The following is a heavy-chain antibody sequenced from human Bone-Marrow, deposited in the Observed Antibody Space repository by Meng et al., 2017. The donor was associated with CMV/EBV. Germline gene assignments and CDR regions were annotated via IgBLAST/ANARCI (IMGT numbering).Heavy chain of an antibody. CDR2: IYFGGGT. Sequence: GESLKISCVASGFTVSGIYMTWFRQAPGKGPEWVSVIYFGGGTYHADSVKGRFTISTDNSKNTLYLQMNNLRPEDTAVYYCARDGDELRDYWGQGTLVIVPQ. J-gene: IGHJ4*02. D-gene: IGHD1-7*01. V-gene: IGHV3-66*02. CDR3: ARDGDELRDY. CDR1: GFTVSGIY.